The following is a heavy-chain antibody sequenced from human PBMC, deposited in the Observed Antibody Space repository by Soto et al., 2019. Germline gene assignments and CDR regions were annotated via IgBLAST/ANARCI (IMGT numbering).Heavy chain of an antibody. CDR1: GYTFTSYP. Sequence: ASVKVSCKASGYTFTSYPTHWVRQAPGQRLEWMGWIDAGNGNTKYSQKFRGRVTFTTDTSASTAYMDLSSLRSEDTAVYYCASAGYTYGSPYYGMDVWGQGTTVTVYS. V-gene: IGHV1-3*01. CDR2: IDAGNGNT. CDR3: ASAGYTYGSPYYGMDV. J-gene: IGHJ6*02. D-gene: IGHD5-18*01.